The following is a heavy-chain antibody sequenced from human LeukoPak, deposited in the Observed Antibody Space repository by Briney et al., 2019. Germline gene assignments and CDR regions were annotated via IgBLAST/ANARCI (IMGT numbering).Heavy chain of an antibody. J-gene: IGHJ4*02. CDR1: GGSISSGDYY. CDR3: ARTDCSSTSCYISFDY. Sequence: PSETLSLTCTVSGGSISSGDYYWSWIRQPPGKGLEWIGYIYYSGSTYYNPSLKSRVTISVDTSKNQFSLKLSSVTAADTAVYYCARTDCSSTSCYISFDYWGQGTLVTASS. D-gene: IGHD2-2*02. CDR2: IYYSGST. V-gene: IGHV4-30-4*08.